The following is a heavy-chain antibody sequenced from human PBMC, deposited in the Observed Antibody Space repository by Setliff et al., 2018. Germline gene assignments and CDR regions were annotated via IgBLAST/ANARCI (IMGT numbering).Heavy chain of an antibody. CDR3: ARANYYDSSGHSVYGMDV. CDR1: GGSFSTYA. J-gene: IGHJ6*02. CDR2: IIPIFGTT. Sequence: SVKVSCKASGGSFSTYAISWARQAPGQGLEWMGVIIPIFGTTNNAQKLQGRVTITADESTSTAYMELSSLRSEDTAVYYCARANYYDSSGHSVYGMDVWGQGTTVTVSS. V-gene: IGHV1-69*13. D-gene: IGHD3-22*01.